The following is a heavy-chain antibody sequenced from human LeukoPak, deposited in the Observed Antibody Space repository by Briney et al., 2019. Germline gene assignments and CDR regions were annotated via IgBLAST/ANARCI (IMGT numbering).Heavy chain of an antibody. CDR1: GFTFSSYA. CDR2: ISYDGSNK. V-gene: IGHV3-30*04. J-gene: IGHJ3*01. CDR3: ASSHALWFGEYPDAFDV. Sequence: GRSLRLSCAASGFTFSSYAMHWVRQAPGKGLEWVAVISYDGSNKKYADSVKGRFTISRVNSQKTLYLQMNSLRAEDAAVYYCASSHALWFGEYPDAFDVWGQGTMVTVSS. D-gene: IGHD3-10*01.